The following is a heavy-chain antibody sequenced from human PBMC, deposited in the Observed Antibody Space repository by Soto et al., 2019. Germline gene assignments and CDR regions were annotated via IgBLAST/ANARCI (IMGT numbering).Heavy chain of an antibody. J-gene: IGHJ4*02. D-gene: IGHD3-22*01. CDR1: GFTFSSYS. CDR2: ISSSGSYI. Sequence: LRLSCAASGFTFSSYSMNWVRQAPGKGLEWVSSISSSGSYIYYADSVKGRFTISRDNAKNSLYLQMNSLRAEDTAVYYCARKESHYYDSSSYYLFDFWGQGTPVTVSS. V-gene: IGHV3-21*01. CDR3: ARKESHYYDSSSYYLFDF.